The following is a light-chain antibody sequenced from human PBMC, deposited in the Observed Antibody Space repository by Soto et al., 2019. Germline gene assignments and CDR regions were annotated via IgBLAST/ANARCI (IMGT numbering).Light chain of an antibody. Sequence: MKKSTSSLSASVGGSVTITCRASQTIATYLNWYQQKPGNAPKLLIYGASSLQSGVPSRFRGSGSGTDFSLTISSLQPEDFATYYGQRTYSTWTFGQGTKVDIK. CDR3: QRTYSTWT. J-gene: IGKJ1*01. CDR2: GAS. V-gene: IGKV1-39*01. CDR1: QTIATY.